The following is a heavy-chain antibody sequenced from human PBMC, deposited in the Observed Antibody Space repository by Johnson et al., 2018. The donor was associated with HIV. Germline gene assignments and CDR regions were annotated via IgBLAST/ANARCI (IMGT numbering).Heavy chain of an antibody. Sequence: QVQLVESGGGLVKPGGSLRLSCAASGFAFSDYYMSWIRQAPGRGLEWVSYITSSGSTKYYADSVKGRFSISRDNAKNSLFLQMNNLRAEDTALYYCARAEYGYSSSWYLDVFDLWGQGTMVTVSS. CDR2: ITSSGSTK. J-gene: IGHJ3*01. V-gene: IGHV3-11*01. CDR3: ARAEYGYSSSWYLDVFDL. D-gene: IGHD6-13*01. CDR1: GFAFSDYY.